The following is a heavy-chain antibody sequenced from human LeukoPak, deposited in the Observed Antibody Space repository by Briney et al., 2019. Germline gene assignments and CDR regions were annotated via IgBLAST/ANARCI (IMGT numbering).Heavy chain of an antibody. CDR3: ARTDFWSGSALDY. Sequence: GGSLRLSCAASGFTFSDYYMSWIRQAPGKGLESVSYISSSGSTMYYADSVKGRFTISRDNAKNSLYLQMNSLRAEDTAVYYCARTDFWSGSALDYWGQGTLVTVSS. J-gene: IGHJ4*02. CDR2: ISSSGSTM. D-gene: IGHD3-3*01. V-gene: IGHV3-11*01. CDR1: GFTFSDYY.